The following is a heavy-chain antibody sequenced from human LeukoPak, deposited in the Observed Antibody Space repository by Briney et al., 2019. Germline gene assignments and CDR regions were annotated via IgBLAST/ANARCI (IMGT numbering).Heavy chain of an antibody. CDR1: GFTFSSYG. V-gene: IGHV3-30*02. J-gene: IGHJ6*03. Sequence: GGSLRLSCAASGFTFSSYGMHWVRQAPGKGLEWVAFIRYDGSNKYYADSVKGRFTIPRDNSKNTLYLQMNSLRAEDTAVYYCAKDDILTYPNMDVWGKGTTVTISS. CDR2: IRYDGSNK. CDR3: AKDDILTYPNMDV. D-gene: IGHD3-9*01.